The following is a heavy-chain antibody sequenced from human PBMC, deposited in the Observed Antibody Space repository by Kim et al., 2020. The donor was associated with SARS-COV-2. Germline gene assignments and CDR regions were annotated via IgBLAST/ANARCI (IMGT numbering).Heavy chain of an antibody. D-gene: IGHD1-26*01. J-gene: IGHJ6*02. V-gene: IGHV4-34*01. CDR3: ARGLHEDQWGGLYYYYGMDV. CDR2: INHSGST. Sequence: SETLSLTCAVYGGSFSGYYWSWIRQPPGKGLEWIGEINHSGSTNYNPSLKSRVTISVDTSKNQFSLKLSSVTAADTAVYYCARGLHEDQWGGLYYYYGMDVWGQGPTVTVSS. CDR1: GGSFSGYY.